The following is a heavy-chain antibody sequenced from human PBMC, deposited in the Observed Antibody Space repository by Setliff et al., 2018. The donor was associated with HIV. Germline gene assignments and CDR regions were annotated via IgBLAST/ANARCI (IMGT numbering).Heavy chain of an antibody. V-gene: IGHV1-2*02. J-gene: IGHJ4*02. Sequence: ASVKVSCKASGYTFTAYYLHWVRQAPGQGLEWMGWINPNSGGTDYAQKFRGRVTMTRDTSISTAYMGLSRLTSDDTAVYYCARGPNYYDRGSYYNFDHWGEGTLVTVSS. CDR3: ARGPNYYDRGSYYNFDH. CDR1: GYTFTAYY. D-gene: IGHD3-22*01. CDR2: INPNSGGT.